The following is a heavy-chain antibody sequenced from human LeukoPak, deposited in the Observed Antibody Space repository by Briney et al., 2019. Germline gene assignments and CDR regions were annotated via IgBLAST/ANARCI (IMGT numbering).Heavy chain of an antibody. V-gene: IGHV1-18*01. D-gene: IGHD2-21*02. CDR1: GYTFAIYG. Sequence: EASVKVSCKASGYTFAIYGISWVRQAPGQGLEWMAWISPYDGDTNCAQNFEGRVTMTTETSTSTAYMELRSLRSDDTAIYYCARDYCTRGGDCYKEDLFDPWGQGTLVTVSS. J-gene: IGHJ5*02. CDR2: ISPYDGDT. CDR3: ARDYCTRGGDCYKEDLFDP.